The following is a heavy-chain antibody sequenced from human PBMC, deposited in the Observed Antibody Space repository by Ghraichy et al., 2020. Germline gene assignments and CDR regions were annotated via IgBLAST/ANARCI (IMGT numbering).Heavy chain of an antibody. CDR3: SGVLTGHFKQWTDLFDC. V-gene: IGHV1-8*01. J-gene: IGHJ4*02. D-gene: IGHD6-19*01. CDR1: GNTVATHD. CDR2: MTPSGGT. Sequence: ASVKVSCKASGNTVATHDINWVRQAPGQGLEWMGFMTPSGGTGYAQKFHGRVSLTRDTSTGTAYMELSSLRSDDTAIYYCSGVLTGHFKQWTDLFDCWGQGTLVTVSS.